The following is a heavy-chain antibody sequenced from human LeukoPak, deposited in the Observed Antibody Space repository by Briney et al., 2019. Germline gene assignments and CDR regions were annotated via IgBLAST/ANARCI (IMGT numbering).Heavy chain of an antibody. V-gene: IGHV1-2*02. D-gene: IGHD2-2*01. J-gene: IGHJ5*02. Sequence: APVKVSCKASGYTFTGYYIHWVRQAPGQGLEWMGWINPNSGGTNYAQKFQGRVTMTRDTSISTAYMELSRLTSDDTAVYYCARDRLVIVPAAIINWFDPWGQGTLVTVSS. CDR1: GYTFTGYY. CDR2: INPNSGGT. CDR3: ARDRLVIVPAAIINWFDP.